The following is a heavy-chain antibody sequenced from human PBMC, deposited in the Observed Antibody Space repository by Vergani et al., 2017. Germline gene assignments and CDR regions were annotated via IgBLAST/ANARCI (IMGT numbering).Heavy chain of an antibody. D-gene: IGHD3-22*01. J-gene: IGHJ4*02. V-gene: IGHV4-30-2*01. CDR3: ARAPTYYYDSSGHFDY. CDR2: IYHSGST. Sequence: QLQLQESGSGLVKPSQTLSLTCAVSGGSISSGGYSWSWIRQPPGKGLEWIGYIYHSGSTYYNPSLKSRVTISVDRSKNQFSLKLSSVTAADTAVYYCARAPTYYYDSSGHFDYWGQGTLVTVSS. CDR1: GGSISSGGYS.